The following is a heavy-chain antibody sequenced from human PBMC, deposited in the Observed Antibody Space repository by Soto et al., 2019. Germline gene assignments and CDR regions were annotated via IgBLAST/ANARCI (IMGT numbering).Heavy chain of an antibody. CDR2: IYTSGST. CDR1: GGSIISYY. D-gene: IGHD3-3*01. CDR3: ARDNYDFWSGYYTNNYYYYGMDV. V-gene: IGHV4-4*07. Sequence: SETLSLTCTVSGGSIISYYWSWIRQPAGKGLERIGRIYTSGSTNYNPSLKSRVTMSVDTSKNQFSLKLSSVTAADTAVYYCARDNYDFWSGYYTNNYYYYGMDVWGQGTTVTVSS. J-gene: IGHJ6*02.